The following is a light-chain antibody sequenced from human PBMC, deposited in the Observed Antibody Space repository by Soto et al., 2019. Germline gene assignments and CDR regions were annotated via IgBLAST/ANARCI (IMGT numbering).Light chain of an antibody. CDR2: EDD. J-gene: IGLJ2*01. CDR1: SGNIVSNY. CDR3: QSYDADILI. V-gene: IGLV6-57*01. Sequence: NFMLTQPHSVSESPGKTVTISCTRSSGNIVSNYVQWYQQRPGSSPTTVIYEDDDRPSGVPDRFSGSIDTSSNSASLTISGLKTEAEADYYCQSYDADILIFGGGTNLTVL.